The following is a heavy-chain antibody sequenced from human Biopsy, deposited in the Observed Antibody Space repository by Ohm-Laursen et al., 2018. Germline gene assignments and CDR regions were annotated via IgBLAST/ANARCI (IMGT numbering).Heavy chain of an antibody. CDR2: ITGSGGST. V-gene: IGHV3-23*01. CDR1: GFTFSTYA. CDR3: ARGVANYFDY. J-gene: IGHJ4*02. Sequence: SLRLSCAASGFTFSTYAMTWVRQAPGEGLEWVSSITGSGGSTYYPDSVKGRFTISRDNSKNSLYLQMNSLRVEDTAVYYCARGVANYFDYWGQGTLVTVPS. D-gene: IGHD2-15*01.